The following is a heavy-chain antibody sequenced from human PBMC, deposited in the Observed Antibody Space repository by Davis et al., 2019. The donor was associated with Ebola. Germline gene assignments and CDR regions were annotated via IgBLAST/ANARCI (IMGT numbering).Heavy chain of an antibody. CDR1: GYSFTSYW. V-gene: IGHV5-51*01. CDR2: IYPGDSDT. D-gene: IGHD1-26*01. J-gene: IGHJ6*02. CDR3: AKLGATSAYYNYGMDV. Sequence: GESLKISCKGSGYSFTSYWIGWVRQMPGKGLEWMGIIYPGDSDTRYSPSFQGQVTISADKSISTAYLQWSSLKASDTAMYYCAKLGATSAYYNYGMDVWGQGTTVTVSS.